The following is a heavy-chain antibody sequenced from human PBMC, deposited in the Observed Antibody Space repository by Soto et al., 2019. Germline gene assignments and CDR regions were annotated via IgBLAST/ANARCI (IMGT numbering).Heavy chain of an antibody. J-gene: IGHJ4*02. CDR2: IYYSGST. V-gene: IGHV4-30-4*01. CDR3: ARFGDFAHEYYFDY. D-gene: IGHD4-17*01. Sequence: SETLSLTCTVSGGSISSGDYYWSWIRQPPGKGLEWIGYIYYSGSTYYNPSLKSRVTISVDTSKNQFSLKLSSVTAADTAVYYCARFGDFAHEYYFDYWGQGTLVTVSS. CDR1: GGSISSGDYY.